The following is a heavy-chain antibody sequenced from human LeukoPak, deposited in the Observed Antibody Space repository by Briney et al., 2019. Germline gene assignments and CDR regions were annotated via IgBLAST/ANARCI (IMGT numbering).Heavy chain of an antibody. D-gene: IGHD1-26*01. V-gene: IGHV1-46*01. CDR3: ARSFIVGATSGYYFKY. CDR2: INPSGGST. CDR1: GYIFISYY. Sequence: GASVKVSCKASGYIFISYYMHWVRQAPGQGLEWMGIINPSGGSTSYAQKFQGRVTMTRDTSTSTVYMELSSLRSEDTAVYYCARSFIVGATSGYYFKYWGQGTLVTVSS. J-gene: IGHJ4*02.